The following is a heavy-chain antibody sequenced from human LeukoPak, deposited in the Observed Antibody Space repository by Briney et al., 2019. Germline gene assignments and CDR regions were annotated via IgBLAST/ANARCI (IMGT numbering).Heavy chain of an antibody. Sequence: GGSLRLSCAASGFTFSSYAMSWVRQAPGKGLEWVSAISGSGGSTYYADSVKGRFTIYRDNSKNTLYLQMNSLRAEDTAVYYCAKDRNYYGSGSYSNGFDPWGQGTLVTVSS. J-gene: IGHJ5*02. CDR1: GFTFSSYA. V-gene: IGHV3-23*01. CDR3: AKDRNYYGSGSYSNGFDP. D-gene: IGHD3-10*01. CDR2: ISGSGGST.